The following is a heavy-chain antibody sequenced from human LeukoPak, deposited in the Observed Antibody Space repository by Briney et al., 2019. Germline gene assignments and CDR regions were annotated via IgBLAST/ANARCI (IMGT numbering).Heavy chain of an antibody. CDR1: GGSISSYY. V-gene: IGHV4-4*07. CDR3: AREFGAYYYDRSAPEGYYYYYMDV. Sequence: PSETLSLTCTVSGGSISSYYWSWIRQPAGKGLEWIGRIYTNGSTNYNPSLKSRVTITVDKSKKQFSLKLSSVTAADTAVYYCAREFGAYYYDRSAPEGYYYYYMDVWGKGATVTVSS. CDR2: IYTNGST. J-gene: IGHJ6*03. D-gene: IGHD3-22*01.